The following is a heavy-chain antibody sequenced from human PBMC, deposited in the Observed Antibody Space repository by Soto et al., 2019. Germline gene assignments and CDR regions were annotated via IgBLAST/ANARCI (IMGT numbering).Heavy chain of an antibody. CDR2: ISASGGST. CDR1: GFAFSNYP. V-gene: IGHV3-23*01. Sequence: VQVLESGGGFVGPGWSLRLSCAASGFAFSNYPMTWVRQAPGKGLEWVSSISASGGSTYYPDSVKGRFTISRDNSKNTLYLQMNSLRAEDTAVYYCAKEQAHSQADTSSIFDYWGQGTLVTVSS. D-gene: IGHD2-2*01. CDR3: AKEQAHSQADTSSIFDY. J-gene: IGHJ4*02.